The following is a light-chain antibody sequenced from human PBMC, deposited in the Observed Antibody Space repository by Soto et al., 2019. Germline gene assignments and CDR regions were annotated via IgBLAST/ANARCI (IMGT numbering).Light chain of an antibody. CDR3: QQYETSPLT. J-gene: IGKJ1*01. V-gene: IGKV3-20*01. Sequence: ENVLTQSPGTLSLSPGERATLSCRASQSVTSNSLAWYRQKPGQAHRLLIYGASSRATGIPDRFSGSGSGTDFTLTISRLEPEDFAVYYCQQYETSPLTFGQGTKVDIK. CDR1: QSVTSNS. CDR2: GAS.